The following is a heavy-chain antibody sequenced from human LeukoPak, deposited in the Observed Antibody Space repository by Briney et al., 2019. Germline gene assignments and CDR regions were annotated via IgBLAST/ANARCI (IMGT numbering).Heavy chain of an antibody. D-gene: IGHD3-22*01. CDR2: INAGNGDT. V-gene: IGHV1-3*01. CDR1: GYTFTSYA. J-gene: IGHJ4*02. Sequence: GASVMVSCKAFGYTFTSYAMHWVRQAPGQRLEWMGWINAGNGDTKYSQKFQDRVTLTRDTSASAAYMELSSLRSEDTAVYYCARPTYYYDSSGYSESPHFDYWGQRTLVTVSS. CDR3: ARPTYYYDSSGYSESPHFDY.